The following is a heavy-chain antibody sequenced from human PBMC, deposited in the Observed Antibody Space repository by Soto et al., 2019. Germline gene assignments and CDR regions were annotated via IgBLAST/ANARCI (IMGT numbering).Heavy chain of an antibody. CDR2: SRSKAQGYSI. CDR3: TRPPIPAAPGDDW. V-gene: IGHV3-72*01. D-gene: IGHD6-13*01. J-gene: IGHJ4*02. Sequence: PGGSLRLPCAASGFTFSDHYIDWVRQAPGKGLEWVGRSRSKAQGYSISYAASVKGRFTISRDDSKKSLYLQTNSLISEDAAVYYGTRPPIPAAPGDDWWGQGTLVTVAS. CDR1: GFTFSDHY.